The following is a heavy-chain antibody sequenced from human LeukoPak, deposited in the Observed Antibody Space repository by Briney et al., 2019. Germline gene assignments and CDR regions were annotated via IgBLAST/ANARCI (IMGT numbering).Heavy chain of an antibody. V-gene: IGHV1-2*04. CDR2: INPNNDDT. CDR1: GYTFTDYY. J-gene: IGHJ4*02. Sequence: GASVKVSCKASGYTFTDYYTHWLRQAPGQGLEWMGWINPNNDDTKYAQKLQGWVTMTKDTSINTAYMELRRLTSDDTAVYFCARVPGGLSYFFDRWGQGTLVTVSS. CDR3: ARVPGGLSYFFDR. D-gene: IGHD5-12*01.